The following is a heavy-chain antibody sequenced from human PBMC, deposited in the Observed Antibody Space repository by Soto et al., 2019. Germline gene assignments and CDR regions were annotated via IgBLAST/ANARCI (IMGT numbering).Heavy chain of an antibody. CDR2: FHYSGRT. J-gene: IGHJ6*02. CDR3: ARLAGYCSGTSCYGYYGMDV. D-gene: IGHD2-2*01. Sequence: SETLSLTCIVSGGSISSGPYSWGWIRQPPGKGLEWIWTFHYSGRTYYSPSLESRVTISVDTSKNQFSLKVSSVTAADTAVFYCARLAGYCSGTSCYGYYGMDVWGQGTTVTVS. V-gene: IGHV4-39*01. CDR1: GGSISSGPYS.